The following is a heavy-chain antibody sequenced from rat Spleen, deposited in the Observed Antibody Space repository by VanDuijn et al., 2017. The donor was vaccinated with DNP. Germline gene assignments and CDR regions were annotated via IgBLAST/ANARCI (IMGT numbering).Heavy chain of an antibody. Sequence: EVQVLESGGGLVQPGNSLKLSCATSGFTFSTAWMYWYRQFPEKRLEWVARIKAKSNNYATDYTESVKGRFTISRDDSKSSIYLQMNNLKEEDTAIYYCAWVRDYAMDAWGQGTSVTVSS. CDR1: GFTFSTAW. J-gene: IGHJ4*01. CDR2: IKAKSNNYAT. CDR3: AWVRDYAMDA. V-gene: IGHV6-6*01.